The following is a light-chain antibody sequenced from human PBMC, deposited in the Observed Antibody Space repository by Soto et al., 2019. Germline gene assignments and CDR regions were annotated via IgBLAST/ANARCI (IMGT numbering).Light chain of an antibody. CDR1: QGINDN. V-gene: IGKV1-17*03. CDR3: LQHNTFPWT. CDR2: GAF. Sequence: DIQMTQSPSAMSASVGDIVTITCRASQGINDNLAWFQQKPGQVPKRLIYGAFSLQRGVPSRFSGSGSGTEFTLTISSLQPEDFATYYCLQHNTFPWTFGQGTKVDIK. J-gene: IGKJ1*01.